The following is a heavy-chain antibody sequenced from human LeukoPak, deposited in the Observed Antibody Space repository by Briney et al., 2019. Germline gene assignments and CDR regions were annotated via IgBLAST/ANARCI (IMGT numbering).Heavy chain of an antibody. D-gene: IGHD3-10*01. Sequence: PGGCLRLSCAASGFTFSGYWMHWVRQAPGKGLEWVSDINWNGGSTGYADSVKGRFTISRDNAKNSLYLQMNSLRAEDTALYYCARGRGVSDYWGQGTLVTVSS. CDR3: ARGRGVSDY. CDR2: INWNGGST. CDR1: GFTFSGYW. V-gene: IGHV3-20*04. J-gene: IGHJ4*02.